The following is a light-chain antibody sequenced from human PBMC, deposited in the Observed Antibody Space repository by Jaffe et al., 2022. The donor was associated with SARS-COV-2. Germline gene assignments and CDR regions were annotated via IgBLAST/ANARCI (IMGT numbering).Light chain of an antibody. V-gene: IGKV3-20*01. Sequence: EIVLTQSPGTLSLSPGERATLSCRASQSLGRNYLAWYQQKPGQAPRLLIYGASSRAAGIPDRFSGSGSGTDFTLTLSRLEPEDFAVYYCQQYDHAPDTFGQGTKLEIK. CDR2: GAS. CDR1: QSLGRNY. J-gene: IGKJ2*01. CDR3: QQYDHAPDT.